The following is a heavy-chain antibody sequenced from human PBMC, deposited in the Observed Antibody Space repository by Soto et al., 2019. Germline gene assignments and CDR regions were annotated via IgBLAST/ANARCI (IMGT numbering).Heavy chain of an antibody. Sequence: ASVKVSCKASGYTFTSYYMHWLRQAPGQGLEWMGIINPSGGSTSYAQKFQGRVTMTRDTSTSTVYMELSSLRSEDTAVYYCAREKYITGTSWYFDLWGRGTLVTVSS. V-gene: IGHV1-46*01. CDR1: GYTFTSYY. J-gene: IGHJ2*01. D-gene: IGHD1-7*01. CDR2: INPSGGST. CDR3: AREKYITGTSWYFDL.